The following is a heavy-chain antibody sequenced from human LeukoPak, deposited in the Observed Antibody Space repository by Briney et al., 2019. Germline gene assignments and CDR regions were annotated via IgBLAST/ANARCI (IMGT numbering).Heavy chain of an antibody. D-gene: IGHD2-2*02. CDR3: AKEVGGYCSSTSCYNFYYFDY. V-gene: IGHV3-9*01. CDR1: GFTFDDYA. Sequence: GGSLRLSCAASGFTFDDYAMHWVRQAPGKGLGWVSGISWNSGSIGYADSVKGRFTISRDNAKNSLYLQMNSLRAEDTALYYCAKEVGGYCSSTSCYNFYYFDYWGQGTLVTVSS. CDR2: ISWNSGSI. J-gene: IGHJ4*02.